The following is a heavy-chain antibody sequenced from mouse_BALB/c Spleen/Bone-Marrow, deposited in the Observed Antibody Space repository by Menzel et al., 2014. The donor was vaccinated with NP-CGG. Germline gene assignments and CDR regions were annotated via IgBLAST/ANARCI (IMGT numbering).Heavy chain of an antibody. CDR2: IRSKSNNYAT. V-gene: IGHV10-1*02. Sequence: EVQLVESGGGLVQPKGSLKLSCAASGFTFNTYAMNWVRQAPGKGLEWVARIRSKSNNYATYYADPVKDRFTISRDDSQSMLYLQMNNLKTEDTAMYYCVYGYAMDYWGQGTSVTVSS. CDR3: VYGYAMDY. CDR1: GFTFNTYA. D-gene: IGHD2-2*01. J-gene: IGHJ4*01.